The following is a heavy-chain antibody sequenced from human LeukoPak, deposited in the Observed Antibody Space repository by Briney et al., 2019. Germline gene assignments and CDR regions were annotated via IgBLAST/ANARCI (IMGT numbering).Heavy chain of an antibody. CDR2: IYYSGST. D-gene: IGHD5-18*01. V-gene: IGHV4-59*08. CDR3: AAGHVDTSMATRHPIDY. Sequence: SETLSLTCTVSGGSISSYYWSWIRQPPGKGLEWIGYIYYSGSTNYNPSLKSRVTISVDTSKNQFSLKLSSVTAADTAVYYCAAGHVDTSMATRHPIDYWGQGTLVTVSS. J-gene: IGHJ4*02. CDR1: GGSISSYY.